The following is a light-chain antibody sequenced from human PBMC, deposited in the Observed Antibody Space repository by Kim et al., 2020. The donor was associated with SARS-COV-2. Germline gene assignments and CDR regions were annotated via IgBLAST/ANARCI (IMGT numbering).Light chain of an antibody. CDR1: QSVSRSW. J-gene: IGKJ2*01. Sequence: EIVLTQSPGTLSLSPGERATLSCRASQSVSRSWLAWYQQKPGQAPSLLISGASSRATGIPDRFSGSGSGTDFTLTISRLEPEDFAVYYCQQYGTSPQYTFGQVTKLEI. CDR2: GAS. V-gene: IGKV3-20*01. CDR3: QQYGTSPQYT.